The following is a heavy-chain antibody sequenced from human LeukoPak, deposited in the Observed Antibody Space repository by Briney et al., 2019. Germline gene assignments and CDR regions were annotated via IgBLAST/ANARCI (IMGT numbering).Heavy chain of an antibody. CDR2: IIHSGYT. D-gene: IGHD4-17*01. V-gene: IGHV4-34*12. CDR3: TRMTTGHDY. J-gene: IGHJ4*02. Sequence: SETLSLTCGVSGVSFDEYYWSWVRQTPGKGLEWLGEIIHSGYTNHSPSLKSRVTLSIDTSRKQFSLNLRSVTVADAGIYYCTRMTTGHDYWGQGTLVTVSS. CDR1: GVSFDEYY.